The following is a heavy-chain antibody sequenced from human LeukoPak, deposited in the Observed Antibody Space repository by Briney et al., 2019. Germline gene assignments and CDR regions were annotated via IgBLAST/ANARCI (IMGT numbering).Heavy chain of an antibody. J-gene: IGHJ4*02. CDR1: GGSISSSSYY. Sequence: SETLSLTCTVSGGSISSSSYYWGWIRQPPGKGLEWIGSVYYSGSTYYNPSLKSRVTISVDTSKKQFSLKLSSVTAADTAVYYCASRRYRSGWSDFDYWGQGTLVTVSS. CDR3: ASRRYRSGWSDFDY. V-gene: IGHV4-39*01. CDR2: VYYSGST. D-gene: IGHD6-19*01.